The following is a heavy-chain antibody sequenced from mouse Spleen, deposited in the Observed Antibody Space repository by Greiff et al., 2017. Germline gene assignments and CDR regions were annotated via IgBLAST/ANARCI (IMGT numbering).Heavy chain of an antibody. CDR2: INYDGSST. CDR3: ARGMDY. J-gene: IGHJ4*01. Sequence: EVQLVESEGGLVQPGSSMKLSCTASGFTFSDYYMAWVRQVPEKGLEWVANINYDGSSTYYLDSLKSRFIISRDNAKNILYLQMSSLKSEDTATYYCARGMDYWGQGTSVTVSS. V-gene: IGHV5-16*01. CDR1: GFTFSDYY.